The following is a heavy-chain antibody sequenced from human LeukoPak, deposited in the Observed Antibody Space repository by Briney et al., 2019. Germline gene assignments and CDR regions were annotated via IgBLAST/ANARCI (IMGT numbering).Heavy chain of an antibody. V-gene: IGHV3-23*01. J-gene: IGHJ4*02. D-gene: IGHD3-10*01. CDR1: GFTFSNYD. CDR3: AKRGSYFGGFDY. CDR2: VTGGGDTT. Sequence: GGSLRLSCAASGFTFSNYDMSWVRQAPGKGLEWVSAVTGGGDTTYYADSVKGWFTISRDNSKSTLYLQMNSLRAEDTAVYYCAKRGSYFGGFDYWGQGTLVTVSS.